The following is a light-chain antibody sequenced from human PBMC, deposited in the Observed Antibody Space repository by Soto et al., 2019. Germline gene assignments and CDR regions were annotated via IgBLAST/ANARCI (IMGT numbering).Light chain of an antibody. V-gene: IGKV3-15*01. J-gene: IGKJ1*01. Sequence: EIVMTQSPATLSVSPGERATLSCRASQSVNSNLAWYQQKPGQAPRLLIYGASTRATGIPARFSGSGSGTVFTLTISSLQSEDFAVYYCQQYNNWPPTFGQGTKVEIK. CDR3: QQYNNWPPT. CDR2: GAS. CDR1: QSVNSN.